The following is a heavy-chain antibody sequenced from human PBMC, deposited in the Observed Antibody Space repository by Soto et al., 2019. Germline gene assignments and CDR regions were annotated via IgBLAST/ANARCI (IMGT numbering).Heavy chain of an antibody. J-gene: IGHJ4*02. D-gene: IGHD2-2*01. Sequence: GGSLRLSCAASGFTFSSYAMSWVRQAPGKGLEWVSAISGSGGSTYYADSVKGRFTISRDNSKNTLYLQMNSLRAEDTAVYYCAGRRYCSSTSCYGGFDYWGQGTLVTVSS. CDR2: ISGSGGST. V-gene: IGHV3-23*01. CDR3: AGRRYCSSTSCYGGFDY. CDR1: GFTFSSYA.